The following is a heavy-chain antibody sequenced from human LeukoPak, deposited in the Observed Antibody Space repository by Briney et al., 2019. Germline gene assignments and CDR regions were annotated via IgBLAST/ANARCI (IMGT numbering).Heavy chain of an antibody. Sequence: GASVKVSCKASGYTFTTYGISWVRQAGGQGIEWRGWMSESNGKRKYAQKVQGRVTMTTDTSTTTAYMKVRSLRSDDTAVYYCARDRDRMVQGVTALFDYWGQGTLVTVSS. CDR3: ARDRDRMVQGVTALFDY. J-gene: IGHJ4*02. D-gene: IGHD3-10*01. CDR1: GYTFTTYG. CDR2: MSESNGKR. V-gene: IGHV1-18*04.